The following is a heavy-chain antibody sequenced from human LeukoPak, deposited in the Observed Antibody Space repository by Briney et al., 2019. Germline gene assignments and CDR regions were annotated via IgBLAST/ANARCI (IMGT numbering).Heavy chain of an antibody. V-gene: IGHV3-30*03. CDR1: GFTFSSYG. D-gene: IGHD6-19*01. CDR2: ISYDGSNK. Sequence: GGSLRLSCAASGFTFSSYGMHWVRQAPGKGLEWVAVISYDGSNKYYADSVKGRFTISRDNSKNTLYLQMNSLRAEDTAVYYCATGYTSGTRIDYWGQGTLVSVSS. J-gene: IGHJ4*02. CDR3: ATGYTSGTRIDY.